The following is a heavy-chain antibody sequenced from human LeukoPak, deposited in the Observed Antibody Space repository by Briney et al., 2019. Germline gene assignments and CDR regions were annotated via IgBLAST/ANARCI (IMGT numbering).Heavy chain of an antibody. J-gene: IGHJ4*02. D-gene: IGHD4-17*01. Sequence: GGSLRLSCVASGFSLTRYSMNWVRQAPGKGLEWISYISTSNTTRFYADSVKGRFTISRDNAKNSLFLQMNSLRVEDTALYYCVSGDYGNYWGQGTLVTVSS. CDR1: GFSLTRYS. CDR2: ISTSNTTR. CDR3: VSGDYGNY. V-gene: IGHV3-48*04.